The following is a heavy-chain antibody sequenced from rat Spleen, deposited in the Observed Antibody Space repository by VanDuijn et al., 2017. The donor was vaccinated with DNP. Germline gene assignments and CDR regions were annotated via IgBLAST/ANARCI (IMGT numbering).Heavy chain of an antibody. CDR1: GFILSDYY. J-gene: IGHJ2*01. D-gene: IGHD1-4*01. V-gene: IGHV5-22*01. CDR3: ARHVLPLRVWDY. CDR2: IGYDGGTT. Sequence: EVQLVESGGGLVQPGRSLKLSCAASGFILSDYYMAWVRQAPTKGLEWVAYIGYDGGTTYHGDSVKGRFTISRDIAKSTLYLQINSLRSEDMATYYCARHVLPLRVWDYWGQGVMVTVSS.